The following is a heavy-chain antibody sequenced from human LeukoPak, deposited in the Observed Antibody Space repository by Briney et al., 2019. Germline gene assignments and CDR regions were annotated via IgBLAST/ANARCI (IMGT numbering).Heavy chain of an antibody. Sequence: GSLRLSCAASGFTFSSYWMHWVRQAPGKGLEWIGSIYYSGSTYYNPSLKSRVTISVDTSKNQFSLKLSSVTAADTAVYYCADSSGWSIFDYWGQGTLVTVSS. J-gene: IGHJ4*02. V-gene: IGHV4-59*05. CDR1: GFTFSSYW. CDR3: ADSSGWSIFDY. D-gene: IGHD6-19*01. CDR2: IYYSGST.